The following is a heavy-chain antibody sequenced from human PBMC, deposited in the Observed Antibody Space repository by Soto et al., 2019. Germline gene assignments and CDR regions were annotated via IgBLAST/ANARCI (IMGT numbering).Heavy chain of an antibody. CDR3: AKGPTTGYLAY. J-gene: IGHJ4*01. V-gene: IGHV3-30*18. CDR2: ISSDGNNK. CDR1: GFTFSTYV. D-gene: IGHD2-8*01. Sequence: PGWALSHTGAAAGFTFSTYVMHWVRQAPGKGLEWVAVISSDGNNKYYVDSVKGRFTISRDNSKNTLSLQMNSLRPEDTAVFYCAKGPTTGYLAYWSHGTLVTVYS.